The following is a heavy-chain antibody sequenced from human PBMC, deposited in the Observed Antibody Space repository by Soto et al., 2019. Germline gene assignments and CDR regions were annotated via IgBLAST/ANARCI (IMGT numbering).Heavy chain of an antibody. D-gene: IGHD2-2*01. J-gene: IGHJ6*02. CDR1: GFTFSKFG. Sequence: GGSLRLSCEASGFTFSKFGIDLVRQAPGKGLEWVAVVSYDGSFKYYADSVKGRFTISRDNSKNTLYLQMNSLRPEDTALYYCAKDSDQLLFDYYYYGMDVWGQGTTVTVSS. CDR3: AKDSDQLLFDYYYYGMDV. V-gene: IGHV3-30*18. CDR2: VSYDGSFK.